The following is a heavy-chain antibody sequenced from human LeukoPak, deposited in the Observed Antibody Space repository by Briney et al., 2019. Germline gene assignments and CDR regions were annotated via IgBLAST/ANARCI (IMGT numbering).Heavy chain of an antibody. CDR2: IVGSSSNI. J-gene: IGHJ4*02. CDR1: GFSFSTYS. CDR3: ATDSPETAAFDY. V-gene: IGHV3-48*04. D-gene: IGHD1-1*01. Sequence: GGSLRLSCTASGFSFSTYSMHWVRQAPGKGLEWVSYIVGSSSNIYYADSVKGRFTISRDNAKNSLYLQMDSLRAEDTAVYYCATDSPETAAFDYWGQGTLVTVSS.